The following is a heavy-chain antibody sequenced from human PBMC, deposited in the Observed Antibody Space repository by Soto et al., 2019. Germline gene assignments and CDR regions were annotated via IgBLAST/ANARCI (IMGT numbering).Heavy chain of an antibody. CDR2: INHSGST. Sequence: SETLSLTCAVYGGSFSGYYWSWIRQPPGKGLEWIGEINHSGSTNYNPSLKSRVTISVDTSKNQFSLKLSSVTAADTAVYYCARGLGGSTMVRGVDRDPRNYYYYYMDVWGKGTTVTVSS. CDR1: GGSFSGYY. CDR3: ARGLGGSTMVRGVDRDPRNYYYYYMDV. V-gene: IGHV4-34*01. D-gene: IGHD3-10*01. J-gene: IGHJ6*03.